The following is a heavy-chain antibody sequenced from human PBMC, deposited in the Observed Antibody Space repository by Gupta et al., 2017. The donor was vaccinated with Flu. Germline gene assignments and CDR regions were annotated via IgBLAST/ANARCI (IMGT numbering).Heavy chain of an antibody. CDR3: ARVEGSGSSRHLLGAEYFQH. D-gene: IGHD1-26*01. CDR2: IIPIFGTA. CDR1: GGTFSSYA. J-gene: IGHJ1*01. Sequence: QVQLVQSGAEVKKPGSSVKVSCKASGGTFSSYAISWVRQAPGQGLEWMGGIIPIFGTANYAQKFQGRVTITADKSTSTAYMELSSLRSEDTAVYYCARVEGSGSSRHLLGAEYFQHWGQGTLVTVSS. V-gene: IGHV1-69*06.